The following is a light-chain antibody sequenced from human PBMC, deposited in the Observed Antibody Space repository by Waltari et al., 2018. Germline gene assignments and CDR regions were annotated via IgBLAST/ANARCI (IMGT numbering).Light chain of an antibody. J-gene: IGLJ3*02. CDR1: SSDIGSAT. Sequence: QSALTQPPSVSGTPGQRVTISCSTSSSDIGSATVNWYQQLPGTAPKLLIFGNDRRPSGVPDRFSGSKAGTAASLAIRGLQSEDEADYYCAAWDKSLSGPVFGGGTKLTVL. CDR2: GND. V-gene: IGLV1-44*01. CDR3: AAWDKSLSGPV.